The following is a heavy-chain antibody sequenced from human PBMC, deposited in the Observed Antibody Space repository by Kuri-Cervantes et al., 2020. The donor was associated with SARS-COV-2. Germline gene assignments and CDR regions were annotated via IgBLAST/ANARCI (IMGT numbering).Heavy chain of an antibody. CDR2: ISWNSGSI. J-gene: IGHJ4*02. CDR3: ARAQRFAGYDFWSGEIMGSFADFDY. Sequence: SLKISCAASGFTFDDYAMHWVRQAPGKGLEWVSGISWNSGSIGYADSVKGRFTISRDNAKNSLYLQMNSLRAEDTAVYYCARAQRFAGYDFWSGEIMGSFADFDYWGQGTLVTVSS. D-gene: IGHD3-3*01. V-gene: IGHV3-9*01. CDR1: GFTFDDYA.